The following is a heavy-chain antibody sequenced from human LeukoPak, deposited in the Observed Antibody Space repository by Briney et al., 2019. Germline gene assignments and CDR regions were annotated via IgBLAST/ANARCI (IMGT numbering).Heavy chain of an antibody. CDR2: IRSKAYGGTT. J-gene: IGHJ6*03. V-gene: IGHV3-49*03. Sequence: GGSLRLSCTASGFTFGDYAMSWFRQAPGKGLEWVGFIRSKAYGGTTEYAASVKGRFTISRDDSKSIAYLQMNSLKTEDTAVYYCTRDQKYVWGSNYYYYMDVWGKGTTVTVSS. CDR3: TRDQKYVWGSNYYYYMDV. D-gene: IGHD3-16*01. CDR1: GFTFGDYA.